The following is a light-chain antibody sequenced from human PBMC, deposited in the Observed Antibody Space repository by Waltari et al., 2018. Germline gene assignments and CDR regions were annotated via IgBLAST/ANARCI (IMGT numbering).Light chain of an antibody. CDR2: GAS. CDR1: QTISSY. J-gene: IGKJ2*01. Sequence: DIQMTQSPSSLSASVGDRVTISCRASQTISSYLNWYQQKPGKAPDLLIYGASGLQSRVPSRFSGRGSGTDFTLTISSLQPEDFATYYCQQSYSTPPYTFGQGTKLEIK. V-gene: IGKV1-39*01. CDR3: QQSYSTPPYT.